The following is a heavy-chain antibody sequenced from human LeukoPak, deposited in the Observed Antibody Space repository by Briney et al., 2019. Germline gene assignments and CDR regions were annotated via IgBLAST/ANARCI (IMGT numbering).Heavy chain of an antibody. Sequence: SGTLSLTCTVSGGSISSGGYYWSWIRQHPGKGLEWIGYIYYSGSTYYNPSLKSRVTISVDTSKNQFSLKLSSVTAADTAVYYCAGPASQDDYGDFQHWGQGTLVTVSS. J-gene: IGHJ1*01. CDR3: AGPASQDDYGDFQH. CDR2: IYYSGST. CDR1: GGSISSGGYY. D-gene: IGHD4-17*01. V-gene: IGHV4-31*03.